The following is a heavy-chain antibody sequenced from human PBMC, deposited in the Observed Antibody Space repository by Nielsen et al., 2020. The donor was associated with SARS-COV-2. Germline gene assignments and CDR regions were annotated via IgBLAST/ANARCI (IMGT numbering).Heavy chain of an antibody. Sequence: SETLSLTCTVSGGSISSYYWSWIRQPPGKGLEWIGYIYYSGTTNYNPSLKSRVTISVDTAKNHFSLKLSSVTAADTAVYYCASGYSYGQDYWGQGTLVTVSS. CDR3: ASGYSYGQDY. V-gene: IGHV4-59*01. J-gene: IGHJ4*02. D-gene: IGHD5-18*01. CDR2: IYYSGTT. CDR1: GGSISSYY.